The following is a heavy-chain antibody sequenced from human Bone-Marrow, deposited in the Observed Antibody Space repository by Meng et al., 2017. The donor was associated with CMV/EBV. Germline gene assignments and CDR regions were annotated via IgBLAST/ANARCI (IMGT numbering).Heavy chain of an antibody. CDR2: IYYSGST. CDR3: ARDLPYMVRGGHYYGMDV. J-gene: IGHJ6*02. CDR1: GGSISSSSYY. V-gene: IGHV4-39*07. Sequence: SETLSLTCTVSGGSISSSSYYWGWIRQPPGKGLEWIGSIYYSGSTNYNPSLKSRVTISVDTSKNQFSLKLSSVTAADTAVYYCARDLPYMVRGGHYYGMDVWGQGTTVTVSS. D-gene: IGHD3-10*01.